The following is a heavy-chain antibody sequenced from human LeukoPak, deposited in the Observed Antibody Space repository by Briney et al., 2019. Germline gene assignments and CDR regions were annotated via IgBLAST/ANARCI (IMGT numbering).Heavy chain of an antibody. CDR3: AKESTYYDFWSGSSDFDY. V-gene: IGHV3-23*01. D-gene: IGHD3-3*01. CDR1: GFTFSSYA. CDR2: ISGSGGST. J-gene: IGHJ4*02. Sequence: GGSLRLSCAASGFTFSSYAMSWVRQAPGKGLEWVSAISGSGGSTYCADSVKGRFTISRDNSKNTLYLQMNSLRAEDTAVYYCAKESTYYDFWSGSSDFDYWGQGTLVTVSS.